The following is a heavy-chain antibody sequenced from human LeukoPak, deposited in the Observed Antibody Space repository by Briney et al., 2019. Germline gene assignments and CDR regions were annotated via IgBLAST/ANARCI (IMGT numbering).Heavy chain of an antibody. D-gene: IGHD5-18*01. J-gene: IGHJ5*02. CDR2: IYHSGST. CDR3: ARDNRRGYSYGYNL. Sequence: SETLSLTCAVSGGSISSGGYSWSWIRQPPGKGLEWIGYIYHSGSTYNNPSLKSRVTISVDRSKNQFSLKLSSVTAADTAVYYCARDNRRGYSYGYNLWGQGTLVTVSS. CDR1: GGSISSGGYS. V-gene: IGHV4-30-2*01.